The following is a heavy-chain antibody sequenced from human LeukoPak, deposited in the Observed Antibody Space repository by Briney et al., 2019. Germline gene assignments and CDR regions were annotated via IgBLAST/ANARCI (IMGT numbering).Heavy chain of an antibody. CDR2: ISSSSSTT. CDR3: ARNVRYCSSTSCRIYYYYGMDV. Sequence: HPGGSLRLSCAASGFTFSSYSMNWVRQAPGKGLEWVSYISSSSSTTYYADSVKGRFTISRDNAKNSLYLQMNSLRAEDTAVYYCARNVRYCSSTSCRIYYYYGMDVWGQGTTVTVSS. J-gene: IGHJ6*02. CDR1: GFTFSSYS. D-gene: IGHD2-2*01. V-gene: IGHV3-48*01.